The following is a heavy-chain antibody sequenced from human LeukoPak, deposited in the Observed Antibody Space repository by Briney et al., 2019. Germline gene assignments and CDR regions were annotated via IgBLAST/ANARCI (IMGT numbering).Heavy chain of an antibody. J-gene: IGHJ6*03. CDR2: ISSSSTI. CDR1: GFTFSSYS. D-gene: IGHD3-10*01. Sequence: GGSLRLSCAASGFTFSSYSMNWVRQAPGKGLEWVSYISSSSTIYYADSVKGRFTISRDYAKNSLYLQMNSLRAEDTAVYYCARAMVHYYYYYMDVWGKGTTVTVSS. V-gene: IGHV3-48*01. CDR3: ARAMVHYYYYYMDV.